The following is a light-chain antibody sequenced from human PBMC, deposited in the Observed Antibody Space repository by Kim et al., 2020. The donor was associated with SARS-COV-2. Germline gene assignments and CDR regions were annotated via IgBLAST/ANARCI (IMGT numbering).Light chain of an antibody. J-gene: IGLJ2*01. CDR3: QLWDSSCAV. CDR1: NIGNKY. V-gene: IGLV3-21*04. CDR2: YDT. Sequence: SYELTQPPSVSVAPGQPARITCEGNNIGNKYLHWYQQKPGQAPVLVISYDTDRPSGIPERFSGSNSGQTATLTINRVEAGDEADYYCQLWDSSCAVFGGGTQLTVL.